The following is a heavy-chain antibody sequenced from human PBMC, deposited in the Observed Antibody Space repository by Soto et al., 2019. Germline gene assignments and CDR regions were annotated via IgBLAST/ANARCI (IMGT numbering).Heavy chain of an antibody. V-gene: IGHV1-69*12. J-gene: IGHJ4*02. CDR2: IIPIFGTA. D-gene: IGHD2-15*01. CDR1: GGTFSSYA. Sequence: QVQLVQSGAEVKKPGSSVKVSCKASGGTFSSYAISWVRQAPGQGLEWMGGIIPIFGTANYAQKFQGRVTITADEYTSTAYMELSSLRSEDTAVYYCARVEGDCSGGSCYTFDYWGQGTLVTVSS. CDR3: ARVEGDCSGGSCYTFDY.